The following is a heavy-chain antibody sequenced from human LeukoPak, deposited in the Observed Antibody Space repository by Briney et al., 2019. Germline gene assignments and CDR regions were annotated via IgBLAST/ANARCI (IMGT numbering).Heavy chain of an antibody. CDR2: TYYRSKWSN. V-gene: IGHV6-1*01. CDR1: GDSVSSNSAA. Sequence: PSQTLSLTCAISGDSVSSNSAAWNWIRQSPSRGLEWLGRTYYRSKWSNNYAVSVRSPITINPDTSKNQFSLQLNSVTPEDTAVYYCARSKDVAGPGTNAFDIWGQGTMVTVSS. D-gene: IGHD6-13*01. J-gene: IGHJ3*02. CDR3: ARSKDVAGPGTNAFDI.